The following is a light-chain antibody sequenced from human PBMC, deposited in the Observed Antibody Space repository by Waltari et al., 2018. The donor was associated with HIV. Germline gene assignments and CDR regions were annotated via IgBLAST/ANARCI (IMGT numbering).Light chain of an antibody. J-gene: IGLJ3*02. Sequence: SFELTQPPSVSASPGHTPSLTCAVDDLPKTYSYWYQQKTGQAPVLIIYKDTERPSGIPERFSGSSSGTTVTLTISGDQAEDEADYYCQSANSRGTSLGFGGGTKLTVL. CDR3: QSANSRGTSLG. CDR2: KDT. CDR1: DLPKTY. V-gene: IGLV3-25*03.